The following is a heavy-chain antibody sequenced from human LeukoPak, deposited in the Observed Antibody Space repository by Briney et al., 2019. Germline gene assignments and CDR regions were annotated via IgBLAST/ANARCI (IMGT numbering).Heavy chain of an antibody. CDR2: INTDGRIT. Sequence: GGSLRLSCAASGFTFSNYWMHWVRQVPGKGLVWVSRINTDGRITSYADSVKGRFTISRDNAKNTLYLQMNSLRDEETAVYYCAREVDGWFDPWGQGTLVTVSS. CDR1: GFTFSNYW. D-gene: IGHD3-9*01. V-gene: IGHV3-74*01. J-gene: IGHJ5*02. CDR3: AREVDGWFDP.